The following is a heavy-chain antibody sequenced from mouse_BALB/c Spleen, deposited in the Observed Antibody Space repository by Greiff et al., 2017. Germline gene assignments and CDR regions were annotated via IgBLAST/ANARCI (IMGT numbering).Heavy chain of an antibody. CDR2: IWAGGST. CDR1: GFSLTSYG. V-gene: IGHV2-9*02. D-gene: IGHD2-3*01. Sequence: VQVVESGPGLVAPSQSLSITCTVSGFSLTSYGVHWVRQPPGKGLEWLGVIWAGGSTNYNSALMSRLSISKDNSKSQVFLKMNSLQTDDTAMYYCARSDGRYAMDYWGQGTSVTVSS. J-gene: IGHJ4*01. CDR3: ARSDGRYAMDY.